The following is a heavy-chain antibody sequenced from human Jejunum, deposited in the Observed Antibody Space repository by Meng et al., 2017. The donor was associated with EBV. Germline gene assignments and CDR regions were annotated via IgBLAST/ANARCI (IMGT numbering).Heavy chain of an antibody. CDR1: GGSFSDYY. D-gene: IGHD2-8*02. V-gene: IGHV4-34*01. Sequence: AQVQQSGAGPFRPSETPSLTCAVYGGSFSDYYWSWIRQPPGKGLEWIGEIDHSGRTNYNPSLKSRVTLSLLTSKDHFSLRLSSVTAADTAVYYCATFNCTVGTCSFDSWGQGTLVTVSS. CDR2: IDHSGRT. CDR3: ATFNCTVGTCSFDS. J-gene: IGHJ4*02.